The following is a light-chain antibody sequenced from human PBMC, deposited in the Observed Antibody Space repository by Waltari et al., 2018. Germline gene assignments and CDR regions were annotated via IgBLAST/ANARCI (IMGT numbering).Light chain of an antibody. Sequence: DIQMTQTPSTLSASVGDRVTITCRASKSISNWLAWYQQKPGKAPKLLIYRASNLESGVPSRFSGSGSGTEFTLTITSLQPDDFATYYCQQYNSYSAFGQGTKLEIE. V-gene: IGKV1-5*03. CDR1: KSISNW. CDR3: QQYNSYSA. J-gene: IGKJ2*01. CDR2: RAS.